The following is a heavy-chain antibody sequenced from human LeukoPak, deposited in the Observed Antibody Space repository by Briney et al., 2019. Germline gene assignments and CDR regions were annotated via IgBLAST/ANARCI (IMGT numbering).Heavy chain of an antibody. CDR1: GNSVSGYY. D-gene: IGHD5-18*01. J-gene: IGHJ4*02. CDR2: LYYSGST. V-gene: IGHV4-59*02. Sequence: SETLSLTCTVSGNSVSGYYWTWIRQPPGKGLEWIGYLYYSGSTNYNPSLKSRVTISVDTSKNQFSLKLTSVTAADTAVYVCARGVNNYGYGFYFDYWGQGTLVTVSS. CDR3: ARGVNNYGYGFYFDY.